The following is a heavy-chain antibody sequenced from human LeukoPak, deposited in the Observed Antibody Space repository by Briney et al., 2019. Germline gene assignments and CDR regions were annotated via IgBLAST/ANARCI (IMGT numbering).Heavy chain of an antibody. CDR1: GLNLSSYR. CDR3: AKDKGGGYGNDACDI. D-gene: IGHD3-16*01. Sequence: GGSLILSCAASGLNLSSYRIHWVRQAPGKGLEWVAVISYDGTNQYYADSVKGRFTISRDNSKDTLYLQMNRLKAEDTAVYYGAKDKGGGYGNDACDIWGRGTMVSVSS. CDR2: ISYDGTNQ. V-gene: IGHV3-30*18. J-gene: IGHJ3*02.